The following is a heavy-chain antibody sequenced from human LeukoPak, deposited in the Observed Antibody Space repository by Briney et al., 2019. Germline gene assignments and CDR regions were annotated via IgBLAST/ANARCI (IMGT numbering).Heavy chain of an antibody. CDR1: GFTVSSNY. CDR2: IYSGGST. J-gene: IGHJ4*02. V-gene: IGHV3-66*01. CDR3: AKVGFRLVVTMVRGDY. D-gene: IGHD3-10*01. Sequence: PGGSLRLSCAASGFTVSSNYMSWVRQAPGKGLEWVSVIYSGGSTYYADSVKGRFTISRDNSKNTLYLQMNSLRAEDTAVYYCAKVGFRLVVTMVRGDYWGQGTLVTVSS.